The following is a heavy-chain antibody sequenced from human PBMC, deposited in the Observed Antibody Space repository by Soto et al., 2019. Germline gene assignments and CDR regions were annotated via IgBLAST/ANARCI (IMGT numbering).Heavy chain of an antibody. D-gene: IGHD3-3*01. Sequence: GGSLRLSCAASGFTFSSYSVNWVRQAPGKGLEWVSSISSSSSYIYYADSVKGRFTISRDNAKNSLYLQMNSLRAEDTAVYYCATGWAYYDFWSGYPNSHYGMDVWGQGTTVTVSS. CDR2: ISSSSSYI. V-gene: IGHV3-21*01. CDR3: ATGWAYYDFWSGYPNSHYGMDV. J-gene: IGHJ6*02. CDR1: GFTFSSYS.